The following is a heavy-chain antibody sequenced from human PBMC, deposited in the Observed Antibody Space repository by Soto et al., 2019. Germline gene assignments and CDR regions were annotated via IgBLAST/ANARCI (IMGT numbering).Heavy chain of an antibody. CDR3: ASQQRHYDILTGYNYYYYGMDV. CDR2: IYPGDSDT. Sequence: CKGSGYSFTSYWIGWVRQMPGKGLEWMGIIYPGDSDTRYSPSFQGQVTISADKSISTAYLQWSSLKAADTAVYYCASQQRHYDILTGYNYYYYGMDVWGQGTMVTVSS. CDR1: GYSFTSYW. D-gene: IGHD3-9*01. V-gene: IGHV5-51*01. J-gene: IGHJ6*02.